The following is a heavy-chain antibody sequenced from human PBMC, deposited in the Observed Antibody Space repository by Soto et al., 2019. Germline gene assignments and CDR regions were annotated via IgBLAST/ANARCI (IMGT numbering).Heavy chain of an antibody. J-gene: IGHJ6*03. V-gene: IGHV1-18*01. D-gene: IGHD4-4*01. CDR1: GYTFSSYA. CDR2: ISPYNGNT. Sequence: SGAAVKKPGASVKVSCKASGYTFSSYAISWVRQAPGHGLEWMGWISPYNGNTNYAQNLQGRVTMTTDTSTTTAYMELRSLRSDDTAMYYCARGTTVTTTPTYYYMDVWGIGTTVTVSS. CDR3: ARGTTVTTTPTYYYMDV.